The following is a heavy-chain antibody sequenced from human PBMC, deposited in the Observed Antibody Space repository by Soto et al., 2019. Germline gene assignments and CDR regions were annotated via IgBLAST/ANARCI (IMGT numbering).Heavy chain of an antibody. CDR3: ASPTMDYYYYYGMDV. V-gene: IGHV1-69*14. J-gene: IGHJ6*02. CDR1: GGTFSSYA. Sequence: QVQLVQSGAEVKKPGSSVKVSCKASGGTFSSYAISWVRQAPGQGLEWMGGIIPIFGTANYAQKFQGRVTITADKSTSTADMELSRLRSDDTAVYYCASPTMDYYYYYGMDVWGQGTTVTVSS. CDR2: IIPIFGTA. D-gene: IGHD3-10*01.